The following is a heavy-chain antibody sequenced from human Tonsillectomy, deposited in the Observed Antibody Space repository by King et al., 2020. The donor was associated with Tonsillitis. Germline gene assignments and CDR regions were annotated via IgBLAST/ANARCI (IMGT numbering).Heavy chain of an antibody. J-gene: IGHJ4*02. CDR3: TTTYYDTSGYPYYFDY. Sequence: EVQLVESGGGLVKPGGSLRLSCAASGFTFTNAWMSWVRQAPGKGLEWVGRIKSKTDGGTTDFAAPVKGRFTISRDDSKNTLYLQMNSLRTEDTAGYYCTTTYYDTSGYPYYFDYWGQGTLVTVSS. CDR2: IKSKTDGGTT. CDR1: GFTFTNAW. V-gene: IGHV3-15*01. D-gene: IGHD3-22*01.